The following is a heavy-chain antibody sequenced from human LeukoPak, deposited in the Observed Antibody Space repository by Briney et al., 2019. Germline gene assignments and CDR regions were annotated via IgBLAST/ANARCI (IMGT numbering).Heavy chain of an antibody. J-gene: IGHJ3*02. CDR1: GGSISSYY. Sequence: SETLSLTCTVSGGSISSYYWSWIRQPAGKGLEWIGRIYTSGSTNYNPSLKSRVTISVDTSKNQFSLKLSSVTAADTAVYYCAGVWSGSPYAFDIWGQGTMVTVSS. D-gene: IGHD3-3*01. CDR2: IYTSGST. V-gene: IGHV4-4*07. CDR3: AGVWSGSPYAFDI.